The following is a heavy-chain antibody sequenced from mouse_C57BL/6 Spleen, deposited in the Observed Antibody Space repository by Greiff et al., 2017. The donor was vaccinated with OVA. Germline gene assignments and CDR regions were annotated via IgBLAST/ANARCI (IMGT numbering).Heavy chain of an antibody. Sequence: QVQLQQSGAELVRPGASVTLSCKASGYTFTDYEMHWVKQTPVHGLEWIGAIDPETGGTAYNQKFKGKAILTADKSSSTAYMELRSLTSEDSAVYYGTRWGLGGAWFAYWGQGTLVTVSA. CDR1: GYTFTDYE. V-gene: IGHV1-15*01. J-gene: IGHJ3*01. D-gene: IGHD3-3*01. CDR2: IDPETGGT. CDR3: TRWGLGGAWFAY.